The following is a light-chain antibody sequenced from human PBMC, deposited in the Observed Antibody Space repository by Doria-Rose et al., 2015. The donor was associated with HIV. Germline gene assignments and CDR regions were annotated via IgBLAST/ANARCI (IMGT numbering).Light chain of an antibody. CDR3: HQYGTSWT. V-gene: IGKV3-20*01. J-gene: IGKJ1*01. Sequence: VLTQSPGTLPLSPGERATLSCRASQSFSSTYLAWYQQKPGQAPSLLIYDGSTRATGIPDRFSASGSGTDFTLTINRLEPEDFALYYCHQYGTSWTFGQGTKVEI. CDR2: DGS. CDR1: QSFSSTY.